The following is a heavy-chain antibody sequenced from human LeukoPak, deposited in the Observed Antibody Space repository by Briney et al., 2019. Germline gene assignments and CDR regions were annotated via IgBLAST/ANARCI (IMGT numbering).Heavy chain of an antibody. J-gene: IGHJ4*02. Sequence: TLSLTCAVSGGSISSGGYSWSWIRQPPGKGLEWIGYIYHNGNTYHSPSLKSRVTISVDRSKNQLSLKLSSVTAADTAMYYCASGGYSYGFDYWGQGTLVTVSS. CDR3: ASGGYSYGFDY. V-gene: IGHV4-30-2*01. D-gene: IGHD5-18*01. CDR2: IYHNGNT. CDR1: GGSISSGGYS.